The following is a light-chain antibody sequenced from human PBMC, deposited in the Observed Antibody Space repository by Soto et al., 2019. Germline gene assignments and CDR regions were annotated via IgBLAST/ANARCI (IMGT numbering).Light chain of an antibody. J-gene: IGKJ1*01. V-gene: IGKV3-20*01. CDR3: QQYGRSPWT. CDR2: GAS. CDR1: QSVSID. Sequence: EIVLTQSPSTLSVSPGERPTLSCMASQSVSIDLAWYKQTPGQAPRLLIYGASTRATGIPDRFSGSGSGTDFTLIISRLEPEDFEVYYCQQYGRSPWTFGQGTKVDIK.